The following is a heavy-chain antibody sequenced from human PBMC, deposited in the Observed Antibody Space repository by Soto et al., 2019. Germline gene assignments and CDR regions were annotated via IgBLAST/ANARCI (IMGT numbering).Heavy chain of an antibody. CDR3: ARGGVDDYGDNSFDS. D-gene: IGHD4-17*01. CDR2: ISSSSTYM. Sequence: EVQLVESGGGLVKPGGSLRLSCAASRFSFSIYTMNWVRQAPGKGLEWVSYISSSSTYMYYAGSVKGRFTISRDNAKNSLDLQLNSLRAEDTAVYYWARGGVDDYGDNSFDSWGQGTLVTVSS. J-gene: IGHJ4*02. V-gene: IGHV3-21*01. CDR1: RFSFSIYT.